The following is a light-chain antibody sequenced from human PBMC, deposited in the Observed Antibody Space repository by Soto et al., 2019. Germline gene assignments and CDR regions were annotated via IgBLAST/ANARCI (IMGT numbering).Light chain of an antibody. CDR3: QRYDIAPWT. Sequence: DIQMTQSPSSLSASVGDRVTITCRASQDIKKSLAWYQQKPGKSPKLLIYAASTVQSGVPSRFSGSGFGTDFTLTISGLPPEDVASYYCQRYDIAPWTFGQGTKVEI. CDR2: AAS. CDR1: QDIKKS. V-gene: IGKV1-27*01. J-gene: IGKJ1*01.